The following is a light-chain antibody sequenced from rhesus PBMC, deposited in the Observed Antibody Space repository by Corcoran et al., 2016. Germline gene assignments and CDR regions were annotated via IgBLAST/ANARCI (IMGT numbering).Light chain of an antibody. CDR2: AAS. V-gene: IGKV1-18*01. J-gene: IGKJ1*01. CDR3: QQGYNTPWT. CDR1: QGISSW. Sequence: DIQMTQSPSSLSASVGDKVTITCRASQGISSWLAWYQQKPGKAPKLPIYAASSLQSGVPSRFSGSGSGTGYTLTISSLQPEDFATYYCQQGYNTPWTFGQGTKVEIK.